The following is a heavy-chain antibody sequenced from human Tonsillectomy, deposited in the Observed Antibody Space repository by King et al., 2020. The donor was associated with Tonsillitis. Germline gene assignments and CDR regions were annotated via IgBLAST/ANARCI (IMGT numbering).Heavy chain of an antibody. CDR3: ARDLMVASAGFDY. D-gene: IGHD2-15*01. V-gene: IGHV3-53*01. Sequence: VQLVESGGGLIQPGGSLRLSCAASGFTVSSNYMTWVRQAPGKGLEWVSVIYSGGSTYYADSVKGRFTISRDNSKNTLYLQMNSLRAEDTAVYYCARDLMVASAGFDYWGQGTLVTVSS. CDR2: IYSGGST. CDR1: GFTVSSNY. J-gene: IGHJ4*02.